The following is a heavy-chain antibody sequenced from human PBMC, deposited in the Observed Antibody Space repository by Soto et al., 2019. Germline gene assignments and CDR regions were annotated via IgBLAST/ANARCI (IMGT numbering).Heavy chain of an antibody. CDR3: ARLCSTSSCLGSFDS. D-gene: IGHD2-2*01. J-gene: IGHJ4*02. CDR1: GFTFSDYD. CDR2: ISSGDTTV. Sequence: QVPLVESGGGLVKPGGSLRLSCAAAGFTFSDYDMNWIRQAPGKGLEWVSSISSGDTTVYYADSVKGRLTISRDTAKNSLYLQMNNLRAEDTAVYYCARLCSTSSCLGSFDSWGQGTLVTVSP. V-gene: IGHV3-11*01.